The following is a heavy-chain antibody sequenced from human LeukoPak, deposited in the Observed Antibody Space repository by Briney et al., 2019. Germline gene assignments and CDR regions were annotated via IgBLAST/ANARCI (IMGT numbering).Heavy chain of an antibody. Sequence: GGSLRLSCAASGFRFSSYEMYWVRQAPGKGLEWVSYISRSATTIYYADSVKGRFTISRDNAKNSLYLQMNSLRAEDTAVYYCARTRRTHTMVRENNWFDPWGQGTLVTVSS. J-gene: IGHJ5*02. CDR1: GFRFSSYE. D-gene: IGHD3-10*01. V-gene: IGHV3-48*03. CDR3: ARTRRTHTMVRENNWFDP. CDR2: ISRSATTI.